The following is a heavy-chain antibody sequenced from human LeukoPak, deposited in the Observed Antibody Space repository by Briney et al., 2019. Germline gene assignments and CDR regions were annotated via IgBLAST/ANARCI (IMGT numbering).Heavy chain of an antibody. CDR1: GGSISSSSYY. D-gene: IGHD3-3*01. V-gene: IGHV4-39*07. Sequence: SETLSLTCTVSGGSISSSSYYWGWIRQPPGKGLEWIGSIYYSGSTNYNPPLKSRVTISVDTSKNQFSLKLSSVTPADTAVYFCARGAEYYAIWRGYAGYSDYWGQGISVTVSS. CDR2: IYYSGST. J-gene: IGHJ4*02. CDR3: ARGAEYYAIWRGYAGYSDY.